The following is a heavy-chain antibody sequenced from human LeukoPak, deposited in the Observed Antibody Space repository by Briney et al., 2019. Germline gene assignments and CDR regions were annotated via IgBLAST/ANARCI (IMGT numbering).Heavy chain of an antibody. CDR3: AKDLTAGWELNSIAFDI. Sequence: GGSLRLSCAASGFTFSSYVMNWVRQAPGKGLEWVSAISGSGGSTNYADSVKGRFTISRDNSKNTLYLQMNSLRAEDTAVYYCAKDLTAGWELNSIAFDIWGQGTMVTVSS. J-gene: IGHJ3*02. D-gene: IGHD1-26*01. CDR2: ISGSGGST. CDR1: GFTFSSYV. V-gene: IGHV3-23*01.